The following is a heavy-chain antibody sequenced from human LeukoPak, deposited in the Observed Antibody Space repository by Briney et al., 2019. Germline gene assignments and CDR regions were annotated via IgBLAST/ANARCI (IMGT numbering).Heavy chain of an antibody. Sequence: ASVKVSCKASGYTFTGYYMHWVRQAPGQGLEWMGRINPNSGGTDYAQKFRGRVTMTRDTSISTAYMELSRLRSDDTAVYYCALRRDGYNYDYFDYWGQGTLVSVSS. CDR2: INPNSGGT. J-gene: IGHJ4*02. V-gene: IGHV1-2*06. CDR1: GYTFTGYY. D-gene: IGHD5-24*01. CDR3: ALRRDGYNYDYFDY.